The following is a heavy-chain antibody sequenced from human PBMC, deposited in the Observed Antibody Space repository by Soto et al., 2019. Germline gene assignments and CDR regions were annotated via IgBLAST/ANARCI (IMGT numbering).Heavy chain of an antibody. CDR2: IYYSGST. CDR3: ARGLPVAATHYYFDY. Sequence: SETLSLTCTVSGGSISSYYWSWIRQPPGKGLEWIGYIYYSGSTNYNPSLKSRVTIPVDTSKNQFSLKLSSVTAADTAVYYCARGLPVAATHYYFDYWGQGTLVTVSS. V-gene: IGHV4-59*01. D-gene: IGHD2-15*01. CDR1: GGSISSYY. J-gene: IGHJ4*02.